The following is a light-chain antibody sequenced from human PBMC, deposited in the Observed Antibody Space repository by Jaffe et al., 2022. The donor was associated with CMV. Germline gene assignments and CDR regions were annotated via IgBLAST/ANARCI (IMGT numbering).Light chain of an antibody. J-gene: IGLJ3*02. V-gene: IGLV1-40*01. CDR2: NSS. CDR3: QSYDNSLSVWV. CDR1: SSDIGAGYD. Sequence: QSVLTQPPSVSGAPGQRVTISCTGTSSDIGAGYDVHWYQQLPGTAPKLLIFNSSNRPSGVPDRFSGSKSDTSASLAITGLQAEDEADYYCQSYDNSLSVWVFGGGTKLTVL.